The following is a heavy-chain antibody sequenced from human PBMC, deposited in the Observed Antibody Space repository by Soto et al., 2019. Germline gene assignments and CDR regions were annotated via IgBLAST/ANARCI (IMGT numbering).Heavy chain of an antibody. V-gene: IGHV3-23*01. CDR3: AKSTGYDSSGYYRGPFDY. D-gene: IGHD3-22*01. CDR1: GFAFTNYA. CDR2: ISGGGGST. J-gene: IGHJ4*02. Sequence: PGGSLSLSCAASGFAFTNYAMSWVRQAPGKGLEWVSAISGGGGSTYYADSVKGRFTISRDNSKNTLYLQMNSLRAEDTAVYYCAKSTGYDSSGYYRGPFDYWAQGTLVTVSS.